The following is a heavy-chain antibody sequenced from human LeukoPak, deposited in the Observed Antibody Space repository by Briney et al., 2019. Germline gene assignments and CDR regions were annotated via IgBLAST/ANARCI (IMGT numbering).Heavy chain of an antibody. V-gene: IGHV4-59*08. CDR2: IYYSGST. CDR1: GGSISGYY. J-gene: IGHJ4*02. D-gene: IGHD3-3*01. CDR3: ASYDFWSGSPRSY. Sequence: SETLSLTCTVSGGSISGYYWSWIRQPPGKGLEWIGYIYYSGSTNYNPSLKSRVTISVDTSKNQFSLKLSSVTAADTAVYYCASYDFWSGSPRSYWGQGTLVTVSS.